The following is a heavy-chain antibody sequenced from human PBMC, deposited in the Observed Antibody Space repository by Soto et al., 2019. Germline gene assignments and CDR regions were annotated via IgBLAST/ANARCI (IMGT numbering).Heavy chain of an antibody. CDR3: AVGASAAAAWYSHGMDV. V-gene: IGHV1-69*12. D-gene: IGHD1-26*01. CDR1: GDTFSRYS. CDR2: IFAGFGTA. Sequence: QVQLVQPGAEVKKPGSLVKVSCKASGDTFSRYSIIWVRQAPGQGLEWMGGIFAGFGTATYAQKFHGRVLIIADESTTTAYMELTSLTYEDTAVYYCAVGASAAAAWYSHGMDVWGQGTTVTVSS. J-gene: IGHJ6*02.